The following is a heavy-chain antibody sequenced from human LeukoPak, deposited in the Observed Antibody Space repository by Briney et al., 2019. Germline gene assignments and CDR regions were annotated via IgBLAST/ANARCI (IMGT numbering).Heavy chain of an antibody. Sequence: PGGSLRLSCAASGFTLSGYWMSWVRRAPGKGLEWVANIKQDGDEKYYVDSVKGRFTISRDNSKNTLYLQMNSLRAEDTAVYYCAPPSYYDLDWGQGTLVTVSS. CDR3: APPSYYDLD. D-gene: IGHD3-3*01. V-gene: IGHV3-7*01. CDR2: IKQDGDEK. J-gene: IGHJ4*02. CDR1: GFTLSGYW.